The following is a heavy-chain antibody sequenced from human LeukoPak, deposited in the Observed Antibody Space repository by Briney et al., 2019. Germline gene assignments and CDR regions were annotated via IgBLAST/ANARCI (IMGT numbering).Heavy chain of an antibody. J-gene: IGHJ6*03. CDR1: GGSISSYY. Sequence: SETLSLTCTVSGGSISSYYWSWIRQPPGKGLEWIGYIYYSGSTNYNPPLKSRVTISVDTSKNQFSLKLSSVTAADTAVYYCAAEQGYMDVWGKGTTVTISS. D-gene: IGHD1/OR15-1a*01. CDR3: AAEQGYMDV. CDR2: IYYSGST. V-gene: IGHV4-59*01.